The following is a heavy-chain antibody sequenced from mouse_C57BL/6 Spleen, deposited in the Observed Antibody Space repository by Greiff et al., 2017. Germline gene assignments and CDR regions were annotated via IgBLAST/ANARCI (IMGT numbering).Heavy chain of an antibody. Sequence: VKLLESGAELVRPGTSVKVSCKASGYAFTNYLIEWVKQRPGQGLEWIGVINPGSGGTNYNEKFKGKATLTADKSSSTAYMQLSSLTSWDSAVYFCGRGGDGYSFDYWGQGTTLTVSS. CDR2: INPGSGGT. V-gene: IGHV1-54*01. J-gene: IGHJ2*01. CDR1: GYAFTNYL. D-gene: IGHD2-3*01. CDR3: GRGGDGYSFDY.